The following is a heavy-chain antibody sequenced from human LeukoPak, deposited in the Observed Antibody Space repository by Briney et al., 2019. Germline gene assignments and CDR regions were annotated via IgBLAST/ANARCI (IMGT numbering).Heavy chain of an antibody. CDR3: ARAGYDILTLAPDPANDY. V-gene: IGHV1-18*01. D-gene: IGHD3-9*01. Sequence: ASVKVSCKASGYTFTSYGISWVRQAPGQGLEWMGWINAYNGNTNYAQKLQGRVTMTTDTSTSTAYMELRSLRPDDTAVYYCARAGYDILTLAPDPANDYWGQGTLVTVSS. CDR1: GYTFTSYG. CDR2: INAYNGNT. J-gene: IGHJ4*02.